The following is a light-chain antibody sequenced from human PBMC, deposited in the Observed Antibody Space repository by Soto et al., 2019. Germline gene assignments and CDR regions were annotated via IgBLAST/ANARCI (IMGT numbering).Light chain of an antibody. Sequence: EIVLTQSPATLSLSPEERATLSCRASQNINRYLAWYHQKPGQPPRLLIYDASTRATGIPARFSGSGSGTDFTLTISSLEPEDFAVYYCQQRSNWPVTFGQGTRLEIK. J-gene: IGKJ5*01. CDR3: QQRSNWPVT. CDR2: DAS. CDR1: QNINRY. V-gene: IGKV3-11*01.